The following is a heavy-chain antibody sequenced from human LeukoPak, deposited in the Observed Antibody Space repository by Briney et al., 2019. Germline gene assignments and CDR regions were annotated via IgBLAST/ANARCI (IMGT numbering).Heavy chain of an antibody. CDR2: ISSSSSYI. CDR3: ARDAGDDSYGYSY. Sequence: GGSLRLSCAASGFTFSSYSMNWVRQAPGKGLEWVSSISSSSSYIYYADSVKGRFTISRDNAKNSLYLQMNCLRAEDTAVYYCARDAGDDSYGYSYWGQGTLVTVSS. J-gene: IGHJ4*02. D-gene: IGHD5-18*01. V-gene: IGHV3-21*01. CDR1: GFTFSSYS.